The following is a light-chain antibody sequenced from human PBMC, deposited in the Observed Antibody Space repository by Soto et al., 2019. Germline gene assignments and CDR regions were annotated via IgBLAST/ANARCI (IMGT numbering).Light chain of an antibody. CDR2: AAS. J-gene: IGKJ4*01. V-gene: IGKV1-8*01. CDR3: LQHNSYPLT. CDR1: QGISSY. Sequence: AIRMTQSPSSLSASTGDRVAITCRASQGISSYLAWYQQKPGKAPKLLIYAASTLQSGVPSRFSGSGSGTDFTLTISCLQSEDFATYYCLQHNSYPLTFAGGTKVDIK.